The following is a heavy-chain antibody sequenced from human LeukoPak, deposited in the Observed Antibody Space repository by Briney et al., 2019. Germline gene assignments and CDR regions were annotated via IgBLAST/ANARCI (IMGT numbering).Heavy chain of an antibody. CDR2: IYYSGST. J-gene: IGHJ4*02. CDR3: ARNGAYCGGDCPPSFDY. D-gene: IGHD2-21*02. CDR1: GGSISSYY. Sequence: SETLSLTCTVSGGSISSYYWSWIRQPPGKGLEWIGYIYYSGSTNYNPSLKSRVTISVDTSKNQFSPKLSSVTAADTAVYYCARNGAYCGGDCPPSFDYWGQGTLVTVSS. V-gene: IGHV4-59*01.